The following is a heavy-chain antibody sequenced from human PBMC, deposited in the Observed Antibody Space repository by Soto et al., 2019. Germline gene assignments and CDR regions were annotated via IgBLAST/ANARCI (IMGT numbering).Heavy chain of an antibody. Sequence: EVQLVESGGGLVKPGGSLRLSCEASGFTFSSYSMNWVRQAPGKGLEWVSSISSSSSYIYYADSVKGRFTISRYNAKNSQYLQMNSLRVEDTAGYYCARDKYYYGSGSYSPWCQGTLFTVSS. D-gene: IGHD3-10*01. J-gene: IGHJ5*02. CDR1: GFTFSSYS. CDR2: ISSSSSYI. V-gene: IGHV3-21*01. CDR3: ARDKYYYGSGSYSP.